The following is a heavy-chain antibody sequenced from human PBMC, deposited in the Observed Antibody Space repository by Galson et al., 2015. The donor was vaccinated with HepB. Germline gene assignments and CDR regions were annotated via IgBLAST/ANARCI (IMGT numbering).Heavy chain of an antibody. CDR3: ARVVGRATAIPGYYDPDTFDI. D-gene: IGHD3-22*01. CDR2: TYYTSKWKN. CDR1: GDSVSSNNAA. J-gene: IGHJ4*02. Sequence: CAISGDSVSSNNAAWNWIRQSPSRGLEWLGRTYYTSKWKNDYAESVKSRISIKADTSKNQFSLELNSVTPDDTAVYYCARVVGRATAIPGYYDPDTFDIWGQGTLVTVSS. V-gene: IGHV6-1*01.